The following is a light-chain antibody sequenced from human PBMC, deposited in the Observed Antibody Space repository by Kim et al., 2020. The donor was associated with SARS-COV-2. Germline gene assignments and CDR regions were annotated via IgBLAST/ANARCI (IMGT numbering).Light chain of an antibody. CDR3: NSRDSSGNLNVV. CDR2: GKN. Sequence: SSELTQDPAVSVALGQTVRITCQGDSLRSYYASWYQQKPGQAPVLVIYGKNNRPSGIPDRFSGSSSGNTASLTITGALAEDEADYYCNSRDSSGNLNVVF. V-gene: IGLV3-19*01. J-gene: IGLJ2*01. CDR1: SLRSYY.